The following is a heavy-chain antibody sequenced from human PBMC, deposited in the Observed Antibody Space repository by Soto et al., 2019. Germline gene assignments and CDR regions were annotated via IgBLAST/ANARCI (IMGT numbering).Heavy chain of an antibody. CDR2: ISTSGSTI. D-gene: IGHD1-26*01. CDR3: AYGGSCDY. Sequence: EVQLVESGGGLVQPGGSLRLSCAASGFSFNTYEMNWVSQAPGKGLEWVSYISTSGSTIYYADSVKGRFTISRDNGKNSLYRQMNSLRADDTAVYYCAYGGSCDYWGQGTQVTVSS. CDR1: GFSFNTYE. J-gene: IGHJ4*02. V-gene: IGHV3-48*03.